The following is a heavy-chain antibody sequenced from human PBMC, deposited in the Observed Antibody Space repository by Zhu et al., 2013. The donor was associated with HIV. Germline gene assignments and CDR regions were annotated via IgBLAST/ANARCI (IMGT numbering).Heavy chain of an antibody. V-gene: IGHV1-69*06. CDR1: GGTFSSYA. D-gene: IGHD3-10*01. Sequence: QVQLVQSGPEVKKPGSSVKVSCKASGGTFSSYAISWVRQAPGQGLEWMGGVIPTFGAANYAQKFQGRVTMTRDTSISTAFMELSRLRSDDTAVYYCARGGKSGSESYGLDVWGQGTTVIVSS. J-gene: IGHJ6*02. CDR3: ARGGKSGSESYGLDV. CDR2: VIPTFGAA.